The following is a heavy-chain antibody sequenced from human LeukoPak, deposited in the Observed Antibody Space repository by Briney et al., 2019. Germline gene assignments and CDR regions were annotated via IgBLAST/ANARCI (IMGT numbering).Heavy chain of an antibody. J-gene: IGHJ4*02. CDR3: AREVVAAAGTVDY. CDR2: IHYSGST. V-gene: IGHV4-59*11. Sequence: SETLSLTCTVSGDSISSHYWSWIRQPPGKGLEWIGYIHYSGSTNYNPSLKSRVTISVDTSKNQFSLILSSVTTADTAVYYCAREVVAAAGTVDYWGQGTLVTVSS. CDR1: GDSISSHY. D-gene: IGHD6-13*01.